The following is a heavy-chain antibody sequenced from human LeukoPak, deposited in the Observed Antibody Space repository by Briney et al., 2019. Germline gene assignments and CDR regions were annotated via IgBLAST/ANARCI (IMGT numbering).Heavy chain of an antibody. CDR3: ARDCRRYFDWPPCDAFDT. CDR1: GFTFSSYS. Sequence: PGGSLRLSCAASGFTFSSYSMNWVRQAPGKGLEWVSSISSSSSYIYYADSVKGRFTISRDNAKNSLYLQMNSLRAEDTAVYYCARDCRRYFDWPPCDAFDTWGQGTMVTVSS. CDR2: ISSSSSYI. D-gene: IGHD3-9*01. V-gene: IGHV3-21*01. J-gene: IGHJ3*02.